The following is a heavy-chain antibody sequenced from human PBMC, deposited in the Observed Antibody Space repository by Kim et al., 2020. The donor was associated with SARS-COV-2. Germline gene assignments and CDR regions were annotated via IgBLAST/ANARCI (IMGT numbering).Heavy chain of an antibody. CDR1: GVSISSYY. Sequence: SETLSLTCTVSGVSISSYYWSWIRQPAGGGLEWIGRFYTSERLNYNPSLKSRVTMSVDTSKNQFSLKLTSVTAADTAVYYCARGHSSSWYVDYWGQGTLVTVSS. V-gene: IGHV4-4*07. J-gene: IGHJ4*02. CDR3: ARGHSSSWYVDY. CDR2: FYTSERL. D-gene: IGHD6-13*01.